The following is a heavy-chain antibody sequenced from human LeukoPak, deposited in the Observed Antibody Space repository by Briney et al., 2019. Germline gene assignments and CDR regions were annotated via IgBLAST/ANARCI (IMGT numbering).Heavy chain of an antibody. CDR2: ISAYNGNT. J-gene: IGHJ6*02. CDR1: GGTFSSYA. Sequence: ASVKVSCMASGGTFSSYAISWVRQAPGQGLEWMGWISAYNGNTNYAQKLQGRVTMITDTSTSTAYMELRSLRSDDTAVYYCARESPYYYDSSGSRYYYYGMDVWSQGTTVTVSS. CDR3: ARESPYYYDSSGSRYYYYGMDV. V-gene: IGHV1-18*01. D-gene: IGHD3-22*01.